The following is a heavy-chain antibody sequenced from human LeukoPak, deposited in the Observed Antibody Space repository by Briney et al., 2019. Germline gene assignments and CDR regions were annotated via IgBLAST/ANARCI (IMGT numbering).Heavy chain of an antibody. V-gene: IGHV3-48*01. Sequence: GGSLRLSCAASGFTFSSYSMNWVRQAPGKGLVWVSYTRSSSTTIYYADSVKGRFTIFRDNAKNSLYLQMSSLRAEDTAVYYCARDSGFPIFGVVIPYYFDYWGQGTLVTVSS. CDR2: TRSSSTTI. J-gene: IGHJ4*02. CDR1: GFTFSSYS. CDR3: ARDSGFPIFGVVIPYYFDY. D-gene: IGHD3-3*01.